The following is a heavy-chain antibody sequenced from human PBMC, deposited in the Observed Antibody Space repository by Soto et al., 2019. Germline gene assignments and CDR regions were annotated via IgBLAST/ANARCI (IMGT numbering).Heavy chain of an antibody. Sequence: GASVKVSCKASGGSFSTSAISWVRQAPGQGLEWMGGIIPIFGTTNYAQKFQGRVTITADESTNAAFMELSGLRSEDTAVYYCRSSTYYYDSNEDWFDTWGQGTMVTVSS. D-gene: IGHD3-22*01. CDR1: GGSFSTSA. CDR3: RSSTYYYDSNEDWFDT. V-gene: IGHV1-69*13. J-gene: IGHJ5*02. CDR2: IIPIFGTT.